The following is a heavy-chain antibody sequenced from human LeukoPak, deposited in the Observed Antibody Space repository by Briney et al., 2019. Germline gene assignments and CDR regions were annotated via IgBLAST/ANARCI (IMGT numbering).Heavy chain of an antibody. J-gene: IGHJ4*02. CDR3: ARGMDSYGYDY. CDR1: GYTFTSYD. D-gene: IGHD5-18*01. CDR2: MNPNSGNT. V-gene: IGHV1-8*03. Sequence: GASVKVSCKASGYTFTSYDINWVRQATGQGLEWMGWMNPNSGNTGCAQKFQGRVTITRNTSISTAYMELSSLRSEDTAVYYCARGMDSYGYDYWGQGPLVTVSS.